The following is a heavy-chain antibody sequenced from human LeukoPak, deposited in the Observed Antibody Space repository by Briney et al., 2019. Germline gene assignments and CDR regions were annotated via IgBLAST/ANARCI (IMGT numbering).Heavy chain of an antibody. CDR2: INSDGSIK. D-gene: IGHD2-15*01. J-gene: IGHJ3*02. V-gene: IGHV3-74*03. CDR3: AKVDKGYCSGGSCYGVFDI. Sequence: GGSLRLSCAASGFTFSFYWMHWVRQAPGKGLVWVSHINSDGSIKLYADSAKGRFTVSRDNAKNTLYLQMNSLRAEDTAVYYCAKVDKGYCSGGSCYGVFDIWGQGTMITVSS. CDR1: GFTFSFYW.